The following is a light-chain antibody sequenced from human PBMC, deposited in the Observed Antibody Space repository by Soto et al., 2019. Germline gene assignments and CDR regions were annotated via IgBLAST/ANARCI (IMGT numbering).Light chain of an antibody. CDR2: GAS. J-gene: IGKJ1*01. Sequence: EILMTQSPATLSVSPGERATLSCRASQSVGSNLAWYKQKPGQAPRLLIYGASTRVTGIPARLSGSGSGTEFTLTISSLTSEDFAVYHCQQYYNRWTFGQGTKVDIK. CDR1: QSVGSN. V-gene: IGKV3-15*01. CDR3: QQYYNRWT.